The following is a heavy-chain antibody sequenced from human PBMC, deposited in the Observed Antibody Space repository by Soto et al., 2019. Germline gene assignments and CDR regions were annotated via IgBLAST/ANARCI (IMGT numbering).Heavy chain of an antibody. CDR1: GGSISSSSYY. J-gene: IGHJ5*02. CDR3: ARTDYGDYVFGPDPGFDP. V-gene: IGHV4-39*01. Sequence: SETLSLTCTVSGGSISSSSYYWGWIRQPPGKGLEWIGSIYYSGSTYYNPSLKSRVTISVDTSKNQFSLKLSSVTAADTAVYYCARTDYGDYVFGPDPGFDPWGQGTLVTVSS. CDR2: IYYSGST. D-gene: IGHD4-17*01.